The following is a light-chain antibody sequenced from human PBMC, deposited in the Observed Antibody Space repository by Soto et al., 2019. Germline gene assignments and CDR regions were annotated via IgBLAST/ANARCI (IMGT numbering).Light chain of an antibody. CDR2: WAS. V-gene: IGKV4-1*01. Sequence: DIVMTQSPDSLAVSLGERASINCKSSQSVLYSINAKNYLAWYQQKPGQPPKLLIYWASTRESGVPDRFSGSGSGTDFTLTISSLQAEDVAVYYCQQYYSTPLTFGGGTKVDIK. CDR3: QQYYSTPLT. CDR1: QSVLYSINAKNY. J-gene: IGKJ4*01.